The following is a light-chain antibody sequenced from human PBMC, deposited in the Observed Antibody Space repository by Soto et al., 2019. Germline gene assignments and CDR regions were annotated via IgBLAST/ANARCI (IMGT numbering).Light chain of an antibody. J-gene: IGLJ2*01. CDR1: NSNIGSNP. V-gene: IGLV1-44*01. CDR3: AAWDDRLSDLL. Sequence: VLTQPPSASGTPGQRVTISCSGSNSNIGSNPVHWYQQFPGTAPKVLIYSNYQRPSGVPDRISGSKSGTSASLAISGLQSEDEADYYCAAWDDRLSDLLFGGGTKVTVL. CDR2: SNY.